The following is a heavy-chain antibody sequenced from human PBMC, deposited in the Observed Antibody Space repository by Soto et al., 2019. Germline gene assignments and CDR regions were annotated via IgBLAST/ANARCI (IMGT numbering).Heavy chain of an antibody. J-gene: IGHJ6*02. Sequence: SETLSLTCTVSGDSIRNYFWSWIRQPAGKGLEWIGRIYTSGSSNYNPSLKSRLTMSVDTSKNQVSLNLRSVTAADTAVYYCARDPGTSMIENYYNGMDVWGRGTMVTVSS. CDR1: GDSIRNYF. CDR3: ARDPGTSMIENYYNGMDV. V-gene: IGHV4-4*07. D-gene: IGHD3-16*01. CDR2: IYTSGSS.